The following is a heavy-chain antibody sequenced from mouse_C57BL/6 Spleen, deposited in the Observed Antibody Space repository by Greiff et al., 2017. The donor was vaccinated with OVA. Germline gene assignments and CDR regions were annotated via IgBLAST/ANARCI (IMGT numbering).Heavy chain of an antibody. V-gene: IGHV10-1*01. Sequence: EVQLVESGGGLVQPKGSLKLSCAASGFSFNTYAMNWVRQAPGKGLEWVARIRSKSNNYATYYADSVKDRFTISRDDSESMLYLQMNNLKTEDTAMYYCVRQGILVSFAYWGQGTLVTASA. CDR3: VRQGILVSFAY. CDR2: IRSKSNNYAT. J-gene: IGHJ3*01. CDR1: GFSFNTYA.